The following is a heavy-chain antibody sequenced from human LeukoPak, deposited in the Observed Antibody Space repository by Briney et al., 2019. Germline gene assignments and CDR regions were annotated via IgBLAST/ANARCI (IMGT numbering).Heavy chain of an antibody. CDR1: GFSLSSYA. CDR3: ARGRYDSSGYEAPTAFDI. CDR2: ISSNGDST. V-gene: IGHV3-64*01. D-gene: IGHD3-22*01. Sequence: GGSLRLSCAASGFSLSSYAMHWVRQAPGKGLEYISAISSNGDSTHYANSVKGRFTISRDNSKNTLYFQMGSLRAEDMAVYYCARGRYDSSGYEAPTAFDIWGQGTMVTVSS. J-gene: IGHJ3*02.